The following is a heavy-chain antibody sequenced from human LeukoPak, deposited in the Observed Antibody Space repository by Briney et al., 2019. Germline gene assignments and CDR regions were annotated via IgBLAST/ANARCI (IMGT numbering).Heavy chain of an antibody. CDR2: INPNSGGT. Sequence: ASVKVSCKASGYTFTGYYMHWVRQAPGQRLEWMGWINPNSGGTNYAQKSQGRVTMTRDTSISTAYMELSRLRSDDTAVYYCARDKAYTWTYYYDSSGHKTDYWGQGTLVTVSS. J-gene: IGHJ4*02. D-gene: IGHD3-22*01. CDR3: ARDKAYTWTYYYDSSGHKTDY. V-gene: IGHV1-2*02. CDR1: GYTFTGYY.